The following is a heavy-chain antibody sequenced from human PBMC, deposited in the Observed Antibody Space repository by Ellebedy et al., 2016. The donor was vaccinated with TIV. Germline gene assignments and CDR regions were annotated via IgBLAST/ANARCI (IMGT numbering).Heavy chain of an antibody. J-gene: IGHJ5*02. Sequence: GGSLRLXXAASGFTFSGSAMHWVRQASGKGLEWVGRIRSKANSYATAYAASVKGRFTISRDDSKNTAYLQMNSLKTEDTAVYYCTRGEATGGSPRYDWFDPWGQGTLVTVSS. D-gene: IGHD1-26*01. CDR3: TRGEATGGSPRYDWFDP. CDR2: IRSKANSYAT. V-gene: IGHV3-73*01. CDR1: GFTFSGSA.